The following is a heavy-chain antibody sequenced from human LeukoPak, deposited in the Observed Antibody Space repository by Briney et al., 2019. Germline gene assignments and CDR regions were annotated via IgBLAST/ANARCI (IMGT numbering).Heavy chain of an antibody. J-gene: IGHJ4*02. V-gene: IGHV4-34*01. CDR1: GGSFSGYY. CDR2: ITHSAST. D-gene: IGHD5-24*01. CDR3: ARVGDGFNLYRNCYFND. Sequence: SETLSLTCAVHGGSFSGYYWSWIRQPPGKGLEWIGEITHSASTNYSPSLKSRVSISVDTSTHQFSRKLSCVTAAETAVYECARVGDGFNLYRNCYFNDWGQGTLVTVSS.